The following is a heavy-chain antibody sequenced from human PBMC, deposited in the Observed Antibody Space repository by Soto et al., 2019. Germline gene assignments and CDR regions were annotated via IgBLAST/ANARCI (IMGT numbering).Heavy chain of an antibody. J-gene: IGHJ6*02. CDR1: GGSISSSSYY. CDR2: IYYSGST. V-gene: IGHV4-39*01. Sequence: QLQLQESGPGLVKPSETLSLTCTVSGGSISSSSYYWGWIRQPPGKGLEWIGSIYYSGSTYYNPSLKSRVTISVDTSKNQFSLKLSSVPAADTAVYYCARLLVVVVIDGDGMDVWGQGTTVTVSS. D-gene: IGHD2-15*01. CDR3: ARLLVVVVIDGDGMDV.